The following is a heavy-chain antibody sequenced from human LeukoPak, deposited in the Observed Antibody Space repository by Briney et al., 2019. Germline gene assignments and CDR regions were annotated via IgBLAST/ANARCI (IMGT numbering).Heavy chain of an antibody. D-gene: IGHD6-13*01. Sequence: GGSLRLSCAASGFTFRDYWMSWVRQAPGKGLEWVANIQLDGSEKYYVDSVKGRFTISRDNAESSLYLQMNSLRVEDTAVYYCARDSPSSSSFAYDYWGQGALVTVSS. CDR1: GFTFRDYW. CDR2: IQLDGSEK. J-gene: IGHJ4*02. V-gene: IGHV3-7*01. CDR3: ARDSPSSSSFAYDY.